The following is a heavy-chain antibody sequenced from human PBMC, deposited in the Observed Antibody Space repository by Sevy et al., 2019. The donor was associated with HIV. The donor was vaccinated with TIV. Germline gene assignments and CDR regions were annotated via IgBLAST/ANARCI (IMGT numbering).Heavy chain of an antibody. CDR2: ISTSSNYI. D-gene: IGHD6-13*01. Sequence: GGSLRLSCAASGFTFSNYHMNWVRQAPGKGLEWVSSISTSSNYIYYADSVRGRFTISRDNAKNSLYLQMNSLRAADTAVYYCARGEIAAAGSDYWGQGTLVTVSS. V-gene: IGHV3-21*01. CDR3: ARGEIAAAGSDY. CDR1: GFTFSNYH. J-gene: IGHJ4*02.